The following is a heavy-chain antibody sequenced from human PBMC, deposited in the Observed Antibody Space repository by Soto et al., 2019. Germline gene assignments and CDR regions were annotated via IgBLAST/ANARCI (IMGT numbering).Heavy chain of an antibody. CDR1: GGTFSSYA. CDR3: ARDENYYGSGFHWFDP. J-gene: IGHJ5*02. V-gene: IGHV1-69*01. D-gene: IGHD3-10*01. CDR2: IIPIFGTA. Sequence: QVQLVQSGAEVKKPGSSVKVSCKASGGTFSSYAISWVRQAPGQGLEWMGGIIPIFGTANYAQKFRGRVTITADESTSTADMELSSLGSEDTAVYYCARDENYYGSGFHWFDPWGQGTLVTVSS.